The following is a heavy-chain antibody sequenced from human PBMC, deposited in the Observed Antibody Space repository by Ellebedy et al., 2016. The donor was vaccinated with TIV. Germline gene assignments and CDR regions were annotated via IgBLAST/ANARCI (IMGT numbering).Heavy chain of an antibody. D-gene: IGHD5-12*01. CDR1: GFTFSTSE. Sequence: GGSLRLSCAASGFTFSTSEMVWVRQPPGRGLEWISYITSSGSTVYYSDSVRGRFTISRDNSKNSLYLQMNSRRAEDTAVYYCAITSRGYSIWWGQGTLVVVSS. J-gene: IGHJ4*02. CDR2: ITSSGSTV. CDR3: AITSRGYSIW. V-gene: IGHV3-48*03.